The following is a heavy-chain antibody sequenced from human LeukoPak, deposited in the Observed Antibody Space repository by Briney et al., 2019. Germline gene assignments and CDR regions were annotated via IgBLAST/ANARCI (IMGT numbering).Heavy chain of an antibody. CDR1: GYSFTSYW. D-gene: IGHD3-22*01. CDR2: IYPGDSDT. J-gene: IGHJ3*02. Sequence: GESLKISCKGSGYSFTSYWFGWVRQMPGKGLEWMGIIYPGDSDTRYSPSFQGQVTTSADKSISTAYLQWSSLKASDTAMYYCASAVYDSSGYYSDAFDIWGQGTMVTVSS. V-gene: IGHV5-51*01. CDR3: ASAVYDSSGYYSDAFDI.